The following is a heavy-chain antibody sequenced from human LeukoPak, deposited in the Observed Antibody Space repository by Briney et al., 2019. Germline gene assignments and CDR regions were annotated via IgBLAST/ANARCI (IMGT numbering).Heavy chain of an antibody. CDR3: SWACYHCLVDY. Sequence: SETLSLTCAVSGYSISSGYYWGWIRQPPGKGLEWIGSIYHSESTYYNPSLKSRVTISVDTSKNQFSLKLSSVTAADPAVYYCSWACYHCLVDYWGQGTLVTVSS. V-gene: IGHV4-38-2*01. CDR2: IYHSEST. CDR1: GYSISSGYY. J-gene: IGHJ4*02. D-gene: IGHD5-12*01.